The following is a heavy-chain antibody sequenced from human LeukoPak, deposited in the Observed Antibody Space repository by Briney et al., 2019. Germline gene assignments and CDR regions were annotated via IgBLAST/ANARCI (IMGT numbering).Heavy chain of an antibody. CDR3: ARHGYSSSSNAFDI. J-gene: IGHJ3*02. CDR1: GGSISSYY. V-gene: IGHV4-59*08. CDR2: IYYSGST. Sequence: SETLSLTCTVSGGSISSYYWSWIRQPPGKGLEWIGYIYYSGSTNYNPSLRSRVTISVDTSKNQFSLKLSSVTAADTAVYYCARHGYSSSSNAFDIWGQGTMVTVSS. D-gene: IGHD6-6*01.